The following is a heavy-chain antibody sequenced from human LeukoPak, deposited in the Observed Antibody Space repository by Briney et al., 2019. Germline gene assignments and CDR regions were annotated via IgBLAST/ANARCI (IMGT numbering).Heavy chain of an antibody. V-gene: IGHV3-21*01. Sequence: GGSLRLSCAASGFTFNKYTMNWVRQAPGKGLEWVSSISTSSSYIYYADSVKGRFTISRDNAKNSLYLQMNSLRAEDTAVYYCARVEASGYDYGAFDYWGQGTLVTVSS. CDR1: GFTFNKYT. J-gene: IGHJ4*02. CDR2: ISTSSSYI. CDR3: ARVEASGYDYGAFDY. D-gene: IGHD5-12*01.